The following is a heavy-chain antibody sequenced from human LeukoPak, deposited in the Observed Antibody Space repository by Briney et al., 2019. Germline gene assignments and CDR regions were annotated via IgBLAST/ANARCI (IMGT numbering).Heavy chain of an antibody. V-gene: IGHV4-59*04. CDR2: IYHSGST. CDR3: AGGSYLLGGLFDY. J-gene: IGHJ4*02. CDR1: GGSISSYY. Sequence: PSETLSLTCTVSGGSISSYYWSWIRQPPGKGLEWIGYIYHSGSTYYNPSLKSRVTISVDRSKNQFSLKLSSVTAADTAVYYCAGGSYLLGGLFDYWGQGTLVTVSS. D-gene: IGHD1-26*01.